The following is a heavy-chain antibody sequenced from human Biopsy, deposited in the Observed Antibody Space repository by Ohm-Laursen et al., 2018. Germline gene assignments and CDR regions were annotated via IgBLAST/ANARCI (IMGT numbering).Heavy chain of an antibody. J-gene: IGHJ4*02. Sequence: ASVKVSCKVSGYSLTELSMHWVRQAPGQGLEWMGGFAPENGRIVYSQKFQGRVTMTEDTSTSTAHMEVWRLRSDDTAVYYCAADINVWNVNYWGQGTQVSVSS. CDR3: AADINVWNVNY. CDR1: GYSLTELS. CDR2: FAPENGRI. D-gene: IGHD1-1*01. V-gene: IGHV1-24*01.